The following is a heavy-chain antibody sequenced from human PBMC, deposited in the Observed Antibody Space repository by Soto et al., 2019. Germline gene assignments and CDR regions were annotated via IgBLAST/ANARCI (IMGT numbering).Heavy chain of an antibody. V-gene: IGHV3-73*02. CDR1: EYTFSDSA. J-gene: IGHJ4*02. D-gene: IGHD1-26*01. CDR2: IRSKANNYAT. CDR3: ARLWSAREPNFDS. Sequence: EVQLVESGGGLVQPGGSLKLSCVASEYTFSDSAMHWVRQASGKGLEWVGRIRSKANNYATVYAASVKGRFTISRDDSKNTAYLQMNSLKTEDTAVYYCARLWSAREPNFDSWGQGTLVSVSS.